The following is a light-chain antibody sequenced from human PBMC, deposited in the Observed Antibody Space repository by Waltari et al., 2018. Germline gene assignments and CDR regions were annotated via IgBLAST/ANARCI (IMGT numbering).Light chain of an antibody. J-gene: IGLJ3*02. CDR1: TGTVTSSSY. Sequence: QAVVTQEPSLTVSPGGTVTLTCASSTGTVTSSSYPNWFQQRSGETPRSLIYNTANKHPWTPARFSGSLLGGKAALTVSGVQPEDEADYYGLFYYSGFWVFGGGTKLTVL. V-gene: IGLV7-43*01. CDR2: NTA. CDR3: LFYYSGFWV.